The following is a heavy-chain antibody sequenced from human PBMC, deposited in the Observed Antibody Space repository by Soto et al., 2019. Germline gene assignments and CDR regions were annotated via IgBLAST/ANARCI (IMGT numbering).Heavy chain of an antibody. CDR1: GGSISSSSYY. CDR3: ARDTYYYDSSGYREGHDY. V-gene: IGHV4-39*02. Sequence: PSETLSLTCTVSGGSISSSSYYWGWIRQPPGKGLEWIRSIYYSGSTYYNPSLKSRVTISVDTSKNQFSLKLSSVTAADTAVYYCARDTYYYDSSGYREGHDYWGQGTLVTVSS. D-gene: IGHD3-22*01. J-gene: IGHJ4*02. CDR2: IYYSGST.